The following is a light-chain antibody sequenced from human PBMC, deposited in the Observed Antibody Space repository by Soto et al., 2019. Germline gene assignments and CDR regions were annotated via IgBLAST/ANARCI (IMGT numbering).Light chain of an antibody. CDR1: SGDVGGYNY. CDR2: EVN. CDR3: SSYAGSNNFVL. V-gene: IGLV2-8*01. Sequence: QPVLTQPPSASGSPGQSVTISCTGTSGDVGGYNYVSWYQQHSGKAPKLMIYEVNKRPSGVPDRFSGSKSGNTASLTVSGLQAEDEADYYCSSYAGSNNFVLFGGGTKLTVL. J-gene: IGLJ2*01.